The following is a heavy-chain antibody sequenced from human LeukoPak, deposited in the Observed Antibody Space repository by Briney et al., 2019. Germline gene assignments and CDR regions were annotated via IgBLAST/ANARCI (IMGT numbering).Heavy chain of an antibody. CDR1: GFTFSNYW. D-gene: IGHD3-22*01. CDR2: IKQDGSEK. J-gene: IGHJ4*02. V-gene: IGHV3-7*01. CDR3: AREPDSSGYYFDY. Sequence: PSGSLRLSCAASGFTFSNYWMNWVRQAPGKGLEWVANIKQDGSEKYYVDSVKGRFTISRDNAKNSLYLQMNSLRAEDTAVYYCAREPDSSGYYFDYWGQGNLVTVSS.